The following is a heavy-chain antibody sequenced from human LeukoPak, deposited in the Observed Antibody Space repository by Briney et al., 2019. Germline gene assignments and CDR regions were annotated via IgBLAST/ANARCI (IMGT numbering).Heavy chain of an antibody. CDR3: ATLAPVLYRSSTSCYPNDY. D-gene: IGHD2-2*01. Sequence: GGSLRLSCAASGFTFSSYSMNWVRQAPGKGLEWVSYISSSSSTIYYADSVKGRFTISRDNAKNSLYLQMNSLRAEDTAVYYCATLAPVLYRSSTSCYPNDYWGQGTLVTVSS. J-gene: IGHJ4*02. CDR1: GFTFSSYS. V-gene: IGHV3-48*04. CDR2: ISSSSSTI.